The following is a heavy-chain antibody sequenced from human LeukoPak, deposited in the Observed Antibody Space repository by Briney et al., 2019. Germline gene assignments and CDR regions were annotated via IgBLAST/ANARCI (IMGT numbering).Heavy chain of an antibody. J-gene: IGHJ4*02. CDR1: GASVLTTAYY. CDR3: ASYLHFWNKQFAF. V-gene: IGHV4-39*01. D-gene: IGHD3-3*02. Sequence: NPSETLSLTCTVSGASVLTTAYYWGWIRQSPGKGLEWIGSLFYSGNTATYYNPSLQSRVTLSIDTSKNQFSLNVTSVTAADSAVYYCASYLHFWNKQFAFWGPGTPVTVSS. CDR2: LFYSGNTAT.